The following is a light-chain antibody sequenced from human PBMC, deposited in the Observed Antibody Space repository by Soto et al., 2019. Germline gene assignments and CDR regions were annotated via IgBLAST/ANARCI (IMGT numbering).Light chain of an antibody. V-gene: IGLV2-23*01. CDR1: RNDIGTYNL. CDR3: CSYTDGSSLL. J-gene: IGLJ3*02. Sequence: QSALTQPASVSESPGQSISISCGGGRNDIGTYNLVSWYQQHPGKAPKLIIYEGNKRPSGVSNRFSGSRSGNTASLTISGLQAEDGADYYCCSYTDGSSLLFGGGTKVTVL. CDR2: EGN.